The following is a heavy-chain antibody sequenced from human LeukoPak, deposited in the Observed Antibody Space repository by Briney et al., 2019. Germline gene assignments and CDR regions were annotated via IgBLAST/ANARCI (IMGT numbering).Heavy chain of an antibody. V-gene: IGHV1-69*01. Sequence: SVKVSCKASGGTFSSYAISWVRQAPGQGLEWMGGIIPIFGTANYAQKFQGRVTIAADESTSTAYMELSSLRSEDTAVYYCARELDSLLWFGEFYYYGMDVWGQGTTVTVSS. D-gene: IGHD3-10*01. CDR2: IIPIFGTA. CDR3: ARELDSLLWFGEFYYYGMDV. J-gene: IGHJ6*02. CDR1: GGTFSSYA.